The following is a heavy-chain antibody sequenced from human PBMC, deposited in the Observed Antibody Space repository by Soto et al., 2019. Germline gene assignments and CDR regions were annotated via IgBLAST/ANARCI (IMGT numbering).Heavy chain of an antibody. CDR3: ARGRKGQWLVLYYFDY. D-gene: IGHD6-19*01. CDR2: INHSGST. J-gene: IGHJ4*02. CDR1: VGSLCSYY. V-gene: IGHV4-34*01. Sequence: SETLSLTCALYVGSLCSYYWCWIRQPPGKGLEWIGEINHSGSTNYNPSLKSRVTISVDTSKNQFSLKLSSVTAADTAVYYCARGRKGQWLVLYYFDYWGQGTLVIVSS.